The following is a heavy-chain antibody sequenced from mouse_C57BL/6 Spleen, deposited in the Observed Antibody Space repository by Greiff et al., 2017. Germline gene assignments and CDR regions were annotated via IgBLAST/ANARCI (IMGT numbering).Heavy chain of an antibody. V-gene: IGHV1-69*01. CDR3: ARDGDYGSSYVFAY. D-gene: IGHD1-1*01. CDR2: IDPSDSYT. CDR1: GYTFTSYW. J-gene: IGHJ3*01. Sequence: QVQLQQPGAELVMPGASVKLSCKASGYTFTSYWMHWVKQRPGQGLEWIGEIDPSDSYTNYNQKFKGKSTLTVDKSSSTAYMQLSSLTSADSAVYYCARDGDYGSSYVFAYWGQGTLVTVSA.